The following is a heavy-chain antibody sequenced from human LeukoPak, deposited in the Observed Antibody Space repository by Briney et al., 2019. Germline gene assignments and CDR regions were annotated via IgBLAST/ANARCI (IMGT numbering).Heavy chain of an antibody. Sequence: SETLSLTCTVSGGSISSSSYYWGWIRQPPGKGLEWIGYIYYSGSTYYNPSLKSRVTISVDTSKNQFSLKLSSVTAADTAVYYCASDSGGSSHYYYYYGMDVWGQGTTVIVSS. D-gene: IGHD6-6*01. CDR1: GGSISSSSYY. CDR3: ASDSGGSSHYYYYYGMDV. V-gene: IGHV4-31*03. CDR2: IYYSGST. J-gene: IGHJ6*02.